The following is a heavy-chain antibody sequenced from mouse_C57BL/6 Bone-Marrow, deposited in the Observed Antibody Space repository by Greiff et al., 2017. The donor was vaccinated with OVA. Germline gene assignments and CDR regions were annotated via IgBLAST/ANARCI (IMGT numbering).Heavy chain of an antibody. CDR2: IYPRSGNT. CDR1: GYTFTSYG. J-gene: IGHJ2*01. Sequence: QVQLQQSGAELARPGASVKLSCKASGYTFTSYGISWVKQRTGQGLEWIGEIYPRSGNTYYNEKFKGKATLTADKSSSTAYMELRSLTSEDSAVYFCARGDYYGSSYPSYLDYWGQGTTLTVSS. V-gene: IGHV1-81*01. CDR3: ARGDYYGSSYPSYLDY. D-gene: IGHD1-1*01.